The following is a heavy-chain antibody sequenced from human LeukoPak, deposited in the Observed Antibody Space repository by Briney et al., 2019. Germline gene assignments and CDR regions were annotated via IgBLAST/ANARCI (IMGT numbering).Heavy chain of an antibody. D-gene: IGHD3-10*02. CDR3: ARPLMLGLHHQNWFDP. CDR1: GGSFSGYY. V-gene: IGHV4-34*01. Sequence: SETLSLTCAVYGGSFSGYYWSWIRQPPGKGLEWIGEINHSGSTNYNPSLKSRVTISVDTSKNQFSLKLSSVTAADTAVNYCARPLMLGLHHQNWFDPWGQGTLVTVSS. CDR2: INHSGST. J-gene: IGHJ5*02.